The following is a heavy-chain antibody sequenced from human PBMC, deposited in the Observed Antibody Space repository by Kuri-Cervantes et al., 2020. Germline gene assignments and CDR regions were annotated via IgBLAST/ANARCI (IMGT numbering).Heavy chain of an antibody. CDR1: GGSISSGDYF. D-gene: IGHD2-2*02. V-gene: IGHV4-30-4*02. J-gene: IGHJ6*02. Sequence: SETLSLTCTVSGGSISSGDYFWSWIRQPPGKGLEWIGYIYYSGSTYYNPSLKSRVTISVDTSKNQFSLKLSSVTAADTAVYYCARVSGYCSSTSCYTGYYYYGMDVWGQGTTVTVSS. CDR3: ARVSGYCSSTSCYTGYYYYGMDV. CDR2: IYYSGST.